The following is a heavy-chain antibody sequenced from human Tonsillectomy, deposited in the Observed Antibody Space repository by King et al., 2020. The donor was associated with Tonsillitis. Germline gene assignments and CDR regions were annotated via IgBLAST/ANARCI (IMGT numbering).Heavy chain of an antibody. CDR1: GFIFSSYA. V-gene: IGHV3-33*05. CDR2: ISNDGSNK. Sequence: VQLVESGGGVVQPGRSLRLSCAASGFIFSSYAMHWVRQAPGKGLVWVAVISNDGSNKCYADSVKGRFTISRDISKNTLYLQMNSLRAEDTAVYYCARSYGSVSYWCYYGMDGGGERCTATV. J-gene: IGHJ6*02. D-gene: IGHD3-10*01. CDR3: ARSYGSVSYWCYYGMDG.